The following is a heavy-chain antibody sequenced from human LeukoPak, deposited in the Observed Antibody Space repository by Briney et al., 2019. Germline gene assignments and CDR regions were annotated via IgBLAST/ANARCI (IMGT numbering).Heavy chain of an antibody. Sequence: SETLSLTCTVSGDAITSYYWSWVRQPPGKGLEWIGYIHYSGSTSYNPSLMSRVTISMDTSKTQFSLKLSSVRAADTAVYYCARSGFSGGTGRGMIWGQGTMVTVSS. J-gene: IGHJ3*02. CDR3: ARSGFSGGTGRGMI. V-gene: IGHV4-59*08. CDR1: GDAITSYY. D-gene: IGHD2-15*01. CDR2: IHYSGST.